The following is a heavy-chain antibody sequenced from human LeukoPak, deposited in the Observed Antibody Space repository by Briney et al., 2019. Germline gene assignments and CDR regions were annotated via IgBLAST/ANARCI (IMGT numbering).Heavy chain of an antibody. Sequence: SETLSLTCAVYGGSFSGYYWSWIRQPPGKGLEWIGEINHSGSTNYNPSLKSRVTISVDTSKNRFSLKLSSVTAADTAVYYCARVRRYCSSTSCYTYWFDYWGQGTLVTVSS. V-gene: IGHV4-34*01. CDR1: GGSFSGYY. J-gene: IGHJ4*02. CDR2: INHSGST. CDR3: ARVRRYCSSTSCYTYWFDY. D-gene: IGHD2-2*02.